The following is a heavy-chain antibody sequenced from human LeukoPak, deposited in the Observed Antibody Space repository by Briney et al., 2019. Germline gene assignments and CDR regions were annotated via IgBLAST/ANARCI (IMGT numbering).Heavy chain of an antibody. V-gene: IGHV4-34*01. CDR1: GGSFSGYY. CDR2: INHSGST. CDR3: ARAQYSYGYNDY. Sequence: PSETLSLTCAVYGGSFSGYYWSWIRQPPGKGLEWVGEINHSGSTNYNPSLKSRVTMSVDTSKNQFSLKLSSVTAADTAVYYCARAQYSYGYNDYWGQGTLVTVSS. J-gene: IGHJ4*02. D-gene: IGHD5-18*01.